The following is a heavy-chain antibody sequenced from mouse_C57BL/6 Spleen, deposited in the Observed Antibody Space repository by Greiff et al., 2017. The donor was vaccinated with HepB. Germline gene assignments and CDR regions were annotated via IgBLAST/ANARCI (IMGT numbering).Heavy chain of an antibody. J-gene: IGHJ4*01. CDR2: IYPRSGNT. CDR1: GYTFTSYG. V-gene: IGHV1-81*01. Sequence: VQLQQSGAELARPGASVKLSCKASGYTFTSYGISWVKQRTGQGLEWIGEIYPRSGNTYYNEKLKGKATLTADKSSSTAYMELRSLTSDDSAVYFCAGVEGYYYAMDYWGQGTSVTVSS. D-gene: IGHD1-1*01. CDR3: AGVEGYYYAMDY.